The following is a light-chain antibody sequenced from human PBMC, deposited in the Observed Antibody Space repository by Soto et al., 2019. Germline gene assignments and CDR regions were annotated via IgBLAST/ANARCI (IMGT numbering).Light chain of an antibody. Sequence: DIQMTQSPSTLSASLGDRVTITCRASQSISSWLAWYQQKPGQAPKLLIYKASTLQSGVPSRFSGSGSGTEFTLAISSLQPDDSATYYCQQYNDNWTFGQGTKVEIK. CDR3: QQYNDNWT. J-gene: IGKJ1*01. V-gene: IGKV1-5*03. CDR2: KAS. CDR1: QSISSW.